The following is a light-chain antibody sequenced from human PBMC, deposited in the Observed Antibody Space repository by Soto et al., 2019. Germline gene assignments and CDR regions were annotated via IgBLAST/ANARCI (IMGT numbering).Light chain of an antibody. CDR3: QQYNNWPLYS. V-gene: IGKV3-15*01. J-gene: IGKJ2*01. CDR1: QGVGTN. Sequence: EMVMTQSPGTLSVSPGERATLSCRASQGVGTNLAWYQQRPGQAPRLLIYAASTRATGIPARFSGRGSGTEFTLTVSSLQSEDFALYFCQQYNNWPLYSFGQGTKLVIK. CDR2: AAS.